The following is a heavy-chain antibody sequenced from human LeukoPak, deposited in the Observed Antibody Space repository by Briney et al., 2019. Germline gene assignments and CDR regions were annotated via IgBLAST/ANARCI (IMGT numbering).Heavy chain of an antibody. D-gene: IGHD6-6*01. CDR2: IGGSDDST. CDR1: GFAFNTYM. V-gene: IGHV3-23*01. Sequence: GGSLRLSCAASGFAFNTYMMSWVRQAPGKGLEWVSSIGGSDDSTHYSDSVKGRFTISRDNSKNTLYLQMNSLRAEDTALYYCVKASSSSPQYNWFDAWGQGTLVTVSS. CDR3: VKASSSSPQYNWFDA. J-gene: IGHJ5*02.